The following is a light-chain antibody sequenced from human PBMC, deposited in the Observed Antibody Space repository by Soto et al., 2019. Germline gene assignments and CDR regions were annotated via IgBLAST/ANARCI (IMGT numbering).Light chain of an antibody. CDR2: ADA. CDR1: TSNIGAGFG. Sequence: QAVVTQPPSVSGAPGQRVTISCTGSTSNIGAGFGVHWYQQLPGAGPKVVIYADANRPSGVPDRFSGSKSGTSATLTITGLQAEDEAVYYCQSYDSSLNNSGLFGGGTKLTV. J-gene: IGLJ3*02. CDR3: QSYDSSLNNSGL. V-gene: IGLV1-40*01.